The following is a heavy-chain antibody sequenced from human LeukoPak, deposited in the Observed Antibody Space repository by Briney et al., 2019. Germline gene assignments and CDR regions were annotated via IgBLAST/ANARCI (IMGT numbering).Heavy chain of an antibody. CDR1: GFTVSSNY. CDR2: IYSGGST. CDR3: ATPMVRGVPSGFDY. V-gene: IGHV3-53*01. D-gene: IGHD3-10*01. Sequence: GGSLRLSCAASGFTVSSNYMSWVRQAPGKGLEWVSVIYSGGSTYYADSVKGRFTISRDNSKNTLYLQMNSLRAEDTAVYYCATPMVRGVPSGFDYWGQGTLVTASS. J-gene: IGHJ4*02.